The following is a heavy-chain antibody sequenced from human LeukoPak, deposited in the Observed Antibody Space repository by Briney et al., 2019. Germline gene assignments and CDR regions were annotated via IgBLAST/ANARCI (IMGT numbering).Heavy chain of an antibody. CDR2: ISAYNGNT. CDR3: ARGPSFCAADCPLDY. Sequence: ASVKVSCKASGYTFTSYGISWVRQAPGQGLEWMGWISAYNGNTNYAQKLQGRVTMTTDTSTSTAYMELSSLRSEDTAVYYCARGPSFCAADCPLDYWGQGTLVTVSS. CDR1: GYTFTSYG. J-gene: IGHJ4*02. D-gene: IGHD2-21*02. V-gene: IGHV1-18*01.